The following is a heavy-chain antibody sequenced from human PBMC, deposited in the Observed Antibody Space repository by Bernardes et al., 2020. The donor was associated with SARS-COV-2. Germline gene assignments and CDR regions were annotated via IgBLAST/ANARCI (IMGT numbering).Heavy chain of an antibody. V-gene: IGHV3-43*01. J-gene: IGHJ3*01. CDR1: GFTFEDYT. CDR3: ATERQSLTIFGVGHDAFDF. Sequence: GSLRLSCAASGFTFEDYTMHWVRQVPGKGLEWVSLISWDGSTTNCADSVKGRFFISRDSSRNTLHLQMNSLRKEDTALYYCATERQSLTIFGVGHDAFDFWGQGKMVTVSS. D-gene: IGHD3-3*01. CDR2: ISWDGSTT.